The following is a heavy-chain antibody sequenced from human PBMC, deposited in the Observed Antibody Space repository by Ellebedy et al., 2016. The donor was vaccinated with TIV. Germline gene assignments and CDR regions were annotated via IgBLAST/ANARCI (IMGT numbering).Heavy chain of an antibody. D-gene: IGHD4-17*01. J-gene: IGHJ2*01. Sequence: MPSETLSLTCTVSGGSISSSSYYWGWIRQPPGKGLEWIGSIYYSGSTYYNPSLKSRVTISVATSKNQFSLKLSSVTAADTAVYYCARCGDYERYFDLWGRGTLVTVSS. V-gene: IGHV4-39*01. CDR3: ARCGDYERYFDL. CDR1: GGSISSSSYY. CDR2: IYYSGST.